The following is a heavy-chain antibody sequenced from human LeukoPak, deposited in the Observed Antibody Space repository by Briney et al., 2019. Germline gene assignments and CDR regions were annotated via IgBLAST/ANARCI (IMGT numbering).Heavy chain of an antibody. CDR2: IWYDGSNK. CDR3: ARVLLELNYYYYGMDV. D-gene: IGHD1-7*01. V-gene: IGHV3-33*01. Sequence: GGSLRLSCAASGFTFSSYGMHWVRQAPGKGLEWVAVIWYDGSNKYYADSVKGRFTISRDNSKNTLYLQMNSLRAEGTAVYYCARVLLELNYYYYGMDVWGQGTTVTVSS. J-gene: IGHJ6*02. CDR1: GFTFSSYG.